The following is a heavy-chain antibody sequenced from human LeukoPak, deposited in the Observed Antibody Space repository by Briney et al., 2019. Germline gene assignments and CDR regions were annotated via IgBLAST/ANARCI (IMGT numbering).Heavy chain of an antibody. CDR1: GFTFSSYW. CDR3: ARLWFGVYFDY. Sequence: AGSLRLSCAASGFTFSSYWMSWVRQAPGKGLEWVANIKQDGSEKYYVDSVKGRFTISRDNAKNSLYLQMNSLRAEDTAVYYCARLWFGVYFDYWGQGTLVTVSS. CDR2: IKQDGSEK. D-gene: IGHD3-10*01. J-gene: IGHJ4*02. V-gene: IGHV3-7*03.